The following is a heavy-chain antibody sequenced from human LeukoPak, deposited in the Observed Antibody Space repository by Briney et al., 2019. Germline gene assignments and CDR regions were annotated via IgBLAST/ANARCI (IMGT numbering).Heavy chain of an antibody. J-gene: IGHJ6*03. Sequence: GGSLRLSCAAPGFTFSSYSMNWVRQAPGKGLEWVSYISSSSSTIYYADSVKGRFTISRDNAKNSLYLQMNSLRAEDTAVYYCARGVAAADYYYMDVWGKGTTVTVSS. CDR3: ARGVAAADYYYMDV. V-gene: IGHV3-48*04. CDR1: GFTFSSYS. D-gene: IGHD6-13*01. CDR2: ISSSSSTI.